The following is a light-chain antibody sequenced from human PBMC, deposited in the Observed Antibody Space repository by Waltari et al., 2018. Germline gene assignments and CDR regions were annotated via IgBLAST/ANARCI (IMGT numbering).Light chain of an antibody. J-gene: IGKJ4*01. Sequence: DIVMTQSPDSLAVSLGERATINCKSSQSVLYSSNNKNYLAWYQQKPGQPPKLIIYWESTRESGVPDRFSGSGSGTDFTLTISSLQAEDVAVYYCQQYYSTPQLTFGGGTKVEIK. CDR3: QQYYSTPQLT. V-gene: IGKV4-1*01. CDR2: WES. CDR1: QSVLYSSNNKNY.